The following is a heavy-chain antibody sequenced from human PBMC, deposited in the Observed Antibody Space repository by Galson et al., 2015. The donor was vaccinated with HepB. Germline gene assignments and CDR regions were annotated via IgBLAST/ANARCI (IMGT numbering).Heavy chain of an antibody. J-gene: IGHJ4*02. CDR1: GFMFDDYG. V-gene: IGHV3-9*01. D-gene: IGHD3-22*01. Sequence: SLRLSCAASGFMFDDYGMHWVRQAPGKGLEWVSGISWNSGSIGYADSVKGRFTISRDNAKNSLYLQMNSLRAEDTALYYCAKDLAPNSYYYDSSGYSFDYWGQGTQVTVSS. CDR3: AKDLAPNSYYYDSSGYSFDY. CDR2: ISWNSGSI.